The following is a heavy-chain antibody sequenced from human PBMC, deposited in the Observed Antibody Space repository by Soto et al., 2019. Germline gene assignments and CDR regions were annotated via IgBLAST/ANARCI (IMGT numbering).Heavy chain of an antibody. CDR1: DGSIRGGDYY. CDR2: IYYSGST. D-gene: IGHD1-26*01. V-gene: IGHV4-30-4*01. J-gene: IGHJ4*02. Sequence: SETLCLTSTVADGSIRGGDYYWSWINQPPGKGLEWIGYIYYSGSTYYNPSLKSRVTISVDTSKNQFSLKLSSVTAADTAVYYCATEFKSYKGFVGYWGQGTLVTVSS. CDR3: ATEFKSYKGFVGY.